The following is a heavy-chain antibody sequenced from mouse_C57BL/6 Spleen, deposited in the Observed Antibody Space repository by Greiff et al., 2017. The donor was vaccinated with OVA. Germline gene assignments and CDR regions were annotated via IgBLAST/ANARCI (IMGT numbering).Heavy chain of an antibody. J-gene: IGHJ4*01. V-gene: IGHV5-17*01. Sequence: EVKLVESGGGLVKPGGSLKLSCAASGFTFSDYGMHWVRQAPEKGLEWVAYISSGSSTIYYADTVKGRVTITRDKANNTLFLQMTSLRSEDTAMYYCARRRGDYYYAMDYWGQGTSVTVSS. CDR3: ARRRGDYYYAMDY. D-gene: IGHD3-1*01. CDR1: GFTFSDYG. CDR2: ISSGSSTI.